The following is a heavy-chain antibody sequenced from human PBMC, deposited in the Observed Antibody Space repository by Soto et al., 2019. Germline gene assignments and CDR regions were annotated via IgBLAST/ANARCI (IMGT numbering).Heavy chain of an antibody. Sequence: EVQLVESGGGLIQPGGSLRLSCAASGFTVSSNYMSWVRQAPGKGLEWVSVIYSGGSTYYADSVKGRFTISRDNSKNTLDLQMNRLRAEDTAVYYCARDPHYYGSGRAGYSGMDVWGQGTMVTVSS. CDR2: IYSGGST. CDR3: ARDPHYYGSGRAGYSGMDV. V-gene: IGHV3-53*01. D-gene: IGHD3-10*01. CDR1: GFTVSSNY. J-gene: IGHJ6*02.